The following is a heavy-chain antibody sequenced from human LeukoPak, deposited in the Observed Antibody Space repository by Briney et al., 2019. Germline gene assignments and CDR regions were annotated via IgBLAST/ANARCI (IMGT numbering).Heavy chain of an antibody. D-gene: IGHD3-16*02. V-gene: IGHV4-61*02. CDR3: AREGVWGSYRY. Sequence: SETLSLTCTVSGGSVNSDNYYWSWIRQPAGKGLEWIGRIYTSGSTNYNPSLKSRVTMSVDTSKNQFSLKLSSVTAADTAVYYCAREGVWGSYRYWGQGTLVTVSS. CDR1: GGSVNSDNYY. CDR2: IYTSGST. J-gene: IGHJ4*02.